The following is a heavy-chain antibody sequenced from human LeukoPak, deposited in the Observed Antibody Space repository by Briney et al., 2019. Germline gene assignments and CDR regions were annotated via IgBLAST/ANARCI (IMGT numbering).Heavy chain of an antibody. Sequence: ASVKVSCKASGYTFTSYYMHWVRQAPGQGLEWMGIINPSGGSTSYAQKFQGRVTMTRDTSTSTVYMELSSLRSEETAVYYCAREVFFDSSGCPFDYWGQGTLVTVSS. CDR3: AREVFFDSSGCPFDY. J-gene: IGHJ4*02. CDR1: GYTFTSYY. CDR2: INPSGGST. V-gene: IGHV1-46*01. D-gene: IGHD3-22*01.